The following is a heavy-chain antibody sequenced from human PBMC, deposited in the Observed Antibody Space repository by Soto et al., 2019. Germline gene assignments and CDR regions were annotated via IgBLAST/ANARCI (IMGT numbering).Heavy chain of an antibody. CDR2: IVPLPGTT. J-gene: IGHJ3*01. Sequence: QVQLVQSGAAVRKPGSSVKVSCKASGGTFTKYAITWVRQAPRQGLEWMGGIVPLPGTTNYAQKFRGRVNISADESTSTAYLELSSLRSEDTAVYYCASGVWGLGGSSGWPDYAFDVWGQGTMVIVSS. V-gene: IGHV1-69*01. CDR1: GGTFTKYA. CDR3: ASGVWGLGGSSGWPDYAFDV. D-gene: IGHD6-19*01.